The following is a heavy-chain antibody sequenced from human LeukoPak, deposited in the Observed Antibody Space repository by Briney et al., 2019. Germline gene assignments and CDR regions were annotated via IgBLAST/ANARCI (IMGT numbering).Heavy chain of an antibody. D-gene: IGHD6-6*01. CDR1: GYTFTGYY. V-gene: IGHV1-2*02. CDR3: ARDRNSGSSLDI. Sequence: ASVTVSCKASGYTFTGYYIHWVRQAPGQGLEWMGWIYPYSGDTNYAQNFQGRVTMPRDTSISTAYMARSSLKSDDTAVYYCARDRNSGSSLDIWGQGTMLTVSS. J-gene: IGHJ3*02. CDR2: IYPYSGDT.